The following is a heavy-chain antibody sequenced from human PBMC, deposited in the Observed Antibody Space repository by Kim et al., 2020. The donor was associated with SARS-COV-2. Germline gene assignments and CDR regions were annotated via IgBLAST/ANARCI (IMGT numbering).Heavy chain of an antibody. J-gene: IGHJ5*02. CDR3: ARDALVWFGEPSRWFDP. D-gene: IGHD3-10*01. CDR1: GFTFSSYG. V-gene: IGHV3-33*01. CDR2: IWYDGSNK. Sequence: GGSLRLSCAASGFTFSSYGMHWVRQAPDKGLEWVALIWYDGSNKYYADSVKGRFTISRDNSKNTLYLQVNSLRAEDTAVYYCARDALVWFGEPSRWFDPWGQGTLVTVSS.